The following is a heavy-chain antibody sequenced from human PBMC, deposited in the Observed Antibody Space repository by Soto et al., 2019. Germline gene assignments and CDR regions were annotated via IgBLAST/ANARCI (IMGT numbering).Heavy chain of an antibody. CDR3: ARNLIAAAGTRVWTRWYYFEY. D-gene: IGHD6-13*01. Sequence: PSETLSLTCTVSGGSISSGGYYWSWIRQHPGKGLEWIGYIYYSGSTYYNPSLKSRVTISVDTSKNQFSLKLSSVTAADTAVYYCARNLIAAAGTRVWTRWYYFEYWGQGTLVAVSS. CDR2: IYYSGST. V-gene: IGHV4-31*03. CDR1: GGSISSGGYY. J-gene: IGHJ4*02.